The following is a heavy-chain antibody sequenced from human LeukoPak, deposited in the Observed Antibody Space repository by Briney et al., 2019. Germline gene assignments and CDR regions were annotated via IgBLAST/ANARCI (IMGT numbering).Heavy chain of an antibody. CDR3: ARWYSSSGYLDY. CDR1: GYSISSGYS. D-gene: IGHD6-6*01. Sequence: SETLSLTCAVSGYSISSGYSWGWIRQPPGKGLEWIGSIYHSGNTNYNPSLKSRVTISVDTSKNQFSLKVSSVTAADTALYYCARWYSSSGYLDYWGQGTLVTVSS. V-gene: IGHV4-38-2*01. J-gene: IGHJ4*02. CDR2: IYHSGNT.